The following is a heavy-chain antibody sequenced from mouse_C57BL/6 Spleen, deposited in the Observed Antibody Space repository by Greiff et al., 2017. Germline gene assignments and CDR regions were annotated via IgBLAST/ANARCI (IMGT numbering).Heavy chain of an antibody. CDR1: GYAFTNYL. CDR2: INPGSGGT. J-gene: IGHJ3*01. CDR3: ARGEVTTSFAY. D-gene: IGHD2-2*01. V-gene: IGHV1-54*01. Sequence: QVQLKESGAELVRPGTSVKVSCKASGYAFTNYLIEWVKQRPGQGLEWIGVINPGSGGTNYNEKFKGKATLTADKSSSTAYMQLSSLTSEDSAVYFCARGEVTTSFAYWGQGTLVTVSA.